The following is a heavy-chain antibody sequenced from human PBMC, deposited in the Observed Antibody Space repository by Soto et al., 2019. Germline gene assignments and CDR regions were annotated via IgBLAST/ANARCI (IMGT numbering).Heavy chain of an antibody. CDR1: GGGCSGYY. Sequence: SETVSVTCAVYGGGCSGYYWSGIGQPPGKGLEWIGEINHSGSTNYNPSLKSRVTISVDTSKNQFSLKLSSVTAADTAVYYCATTGYSSSWYYYYWGQGALVTV. V-gene: IGHV4-34*01. J-gene: IGHJ4*02. CDR3: ATTGYSSSWYYYY. D-gene: IGHD6-13*01. CDR2: INHSGST.